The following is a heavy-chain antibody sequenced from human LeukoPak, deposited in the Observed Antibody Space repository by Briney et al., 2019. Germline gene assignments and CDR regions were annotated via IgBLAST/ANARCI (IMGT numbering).Heavy chain of an antibody. V-gene: IGHV1-18*01. Sequence: GASVKVSCKASGYTFTRNGISWVRQAPGQGLEWMGWISAYNGNTNYAQNLQGRVTMTTDTSTSTAYMELRSLTSADTAVYYCARDLGRGGERADFWAQGTLVSVSS. CDR3: ARDLGRGGERADF. CDR1: GYTFTRNG. J-gene: IGHJ4*02. D-gene: IGHD5-24*01. CDR2: ISAYNGNT.